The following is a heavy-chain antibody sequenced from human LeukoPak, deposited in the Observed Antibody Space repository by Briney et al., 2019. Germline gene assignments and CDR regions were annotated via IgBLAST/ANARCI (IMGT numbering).Heavy chain of an antibody. CDR3: ATRHGSGSLDY. J-gene: IGHJ4*02. V-gene: IGHV3-23*01. CDR1: GFTFNSYA. D-gene: IGHD3-10*01. Sequence: PGGSLRLSCAASGFTFNSYAMNWVRQAPWKGLEWVSDISGSGGRTYYADSVKGRFTISRDNSKNTLYFQMNSLRAEDTAVYYCATRHGSGSLDYWGQGTLVTVSS. CDR2: ISGSGGRT.